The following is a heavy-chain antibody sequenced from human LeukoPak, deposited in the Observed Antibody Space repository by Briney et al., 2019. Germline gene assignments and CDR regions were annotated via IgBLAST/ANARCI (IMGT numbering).Heavy chain of an antibody. CDR2: TSSSDAGT. J-gene: IGHJ4*02. D-gene: IGHD2-21*01. Sequence: GGSLRLSCAAAGFTLSTYAMSWVRQTPGKGLEWVAATSSSDAGTYHADSVRGRFTISRDNSKNTLYLQMNSLRAEDAAVYFCAKAPVTSCRGAYCYPFDSWGQGTLVTVSS. CDR3: AKAPVTSCRGAYCYPFDS. V-gene: IGHV3-23*01. CDR1: GFTLSTYA.